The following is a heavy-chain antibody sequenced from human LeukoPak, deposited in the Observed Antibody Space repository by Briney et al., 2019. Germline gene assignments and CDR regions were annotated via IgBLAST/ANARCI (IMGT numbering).Heavy chain of an antibody. CDR3: ARHRGYGQLEFDY. CDR2: IYYSGST. V-gene: IGHV4-59*08. CDR1: GGSIISYY. Sequence: SETLSLTCTVSGGSIISYYWSWIRQPPGKGLEWIGYIYYSGSTNYNPSLKSRVTISVDTSKNQFSLKLSSVTAADTAVYYCARHRGYGQLEFDYWGQGTLVTVSS. D-gene: IGHD6-25*01. J-gene: IGHJ4*02.